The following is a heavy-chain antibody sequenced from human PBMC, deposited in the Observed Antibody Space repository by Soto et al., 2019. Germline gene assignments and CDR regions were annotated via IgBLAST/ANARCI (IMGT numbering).Heavy chain of an antibody. CDR1: GSAITRYY. J-gene: IGHJ6*01. V-gene: IGHV1-46*01. Sequence: QVDLVQSGAEVKKPGASVTISCKASGSAITRYYIHCVRQAPGRGLEWMGIINPGGGSASYAQKFQDRVTIDKDTSTGTVYMDLRSLRTEYTAVYYCARDTSGWSLNGLDVW. D-gene: IGHD6-19*01. CDR2: INPGGGSA. CDR3: ARDTSGWSLNGLDV.